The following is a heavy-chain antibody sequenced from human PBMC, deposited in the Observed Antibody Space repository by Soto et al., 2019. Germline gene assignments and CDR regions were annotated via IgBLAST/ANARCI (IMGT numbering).Heavy chain of an antibody. Sequence: ASVKVSCKASGYTFTSYAMHWVRQAPGQRLEWMGWINAGNGNTKYSQKFQGRVTITRDTSASTAYMELSSLRSEDTAVYYCARVRAPRDGYNPFDYWGQGTLVTVSS. CDR2: INAGNGNT. CDR3: ARVRAPRDGYNPFDY. J-gene: IGHJ4*02. V-gene: IGHV1-3*01. D-gene: IGHD5-12*01. CDR1: GYTFTSYA.